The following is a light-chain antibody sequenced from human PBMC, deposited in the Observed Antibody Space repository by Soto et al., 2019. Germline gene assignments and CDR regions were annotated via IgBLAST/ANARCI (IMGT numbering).Light chain of an antibody. CDR3: QQAYSTLT. V-gene: IGKV1-39*01. J-gene: IGKJ3*01. CDR2: AAS. CDR1: QSINDY. Sequence: DIQMTQSPSSLSASVGDRVTFTCRASQSINDYLNWYQKKPGKAPKLLIYAASNLVSGVPSRLSASGSGTDFTLTISSLQLEDFATYYCQQAYSTLTFGPGTKLDI.